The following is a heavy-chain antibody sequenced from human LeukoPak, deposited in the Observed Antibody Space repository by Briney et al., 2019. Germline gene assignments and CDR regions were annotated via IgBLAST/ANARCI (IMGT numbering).Heavy chain of an antibody. J-gene: IGHJ3*02. D-gene: IGHD5-18*01. V-gene: IGHV3-23*01. CDR1: GFTFSSYA. CDR3: ANGYSYGYGGDAFDI. CDR2: ISGSGGST. Sequence: GGSLRLSCAASGFTFSSYAMSWVRQAPGKGPEWVSVISGSGGSTYYADSVKGRFTISRDNSKNTLYLQMNSLRAEDTAVYYCANGYSYGYGGDAFDIWGQGTMVTVSS.